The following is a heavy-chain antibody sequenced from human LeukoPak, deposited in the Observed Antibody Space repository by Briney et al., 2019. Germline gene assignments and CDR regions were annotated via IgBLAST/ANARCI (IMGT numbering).Heavy chain of an antibody. CDR1: GGSISSYY. Sequence: PSETLSLTCTVSGGSISSYYWSWIRQPPGKGLEWIGYIYYNGVTNYNPSLRSRVTISVDTSKNHFSLKLSSVTAADTAVYYCARHESYGDANWFDPWGQGTLVTVSS. V-gene: IGHV4-59*08. J-gene: IGHJ5*02. CDR2: IYYNGVT. CDR3: ARHESYGDANWFDP. D-gene: IGHD4-17*01.